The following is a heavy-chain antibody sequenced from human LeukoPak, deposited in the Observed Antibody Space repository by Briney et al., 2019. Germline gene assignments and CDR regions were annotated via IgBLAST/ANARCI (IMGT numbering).Heavy chain of an antibody. J-gene: IGHJ1*01. Sequence: GGSLRLSCAASGFTVSSNYMSWVRQAPGKGLEWVSGIRDSGSSTYYADSVKGRFTISRDNSKNTLYLQMNSLRAEDTAAYYCAKTVAGTGNFHHWGQGTLVTVSS. CDR1: GFTVSSNY. D-gene: IGHD6-19*01. CDR3: AKTVAGTGNFHH. CDR2: IRDSGSST. V-gene: IGHV3-23*01.